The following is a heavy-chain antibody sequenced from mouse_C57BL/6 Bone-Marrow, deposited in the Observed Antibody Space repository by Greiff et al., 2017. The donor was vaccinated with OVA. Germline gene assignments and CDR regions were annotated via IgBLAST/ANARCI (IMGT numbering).Heavy chain of an antibody. CDR2: ISSGGSYT. D-gene: IGHD1-1*02. CDR3: AREGLLYAMDY. J-gene: IGHJ4*01. Sequence: VQLKESGGDLVKPGGSLKLSCAASGFTFSSYGMSWVRQTPDKRLEWVATISSGGSYTYYPDSVKGRFTISRDNAKNTLYLQRSSLKSEDTAMYYCAREGLLYAMDYWGQGTSVTVSA. V-gene: IGHV5-6*01. CDR1: GFTFSSYG.